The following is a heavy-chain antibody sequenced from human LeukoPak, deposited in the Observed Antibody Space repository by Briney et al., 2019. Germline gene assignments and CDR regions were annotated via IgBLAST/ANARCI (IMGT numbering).Heavy chain of an antibody. CDR1: GYTLTELS. V-gene: IGHV1-24*01. J-gene: IGHJ4*02. CDR2: FDPEDGET. CDR3: ATDLWRPGAVTNLGLDY. Sequence: ASVKVSCKVSGYTLTELSMHWVRQAPGKGLEWMGGFDPEDGETIYAQKFQGRVTMTEDTSTDTAYMELSSLRSEDTAVYYCATDLWRPGAVTNLGLDYWGQGTLVPVSS. D-gene: IGHD4-17*01.